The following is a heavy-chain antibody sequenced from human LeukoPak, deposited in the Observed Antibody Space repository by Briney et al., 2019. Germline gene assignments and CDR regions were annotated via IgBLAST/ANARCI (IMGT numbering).Heavy chain of an antibody. CDR2: INHSGST. CDR3: ARKKSTTVTTSDRYWYFDL. Sequence: ASETLSLTCAVYGGSFSGYYWSWIRQPPGGGLEWIGEINHSGSTNYNPSLKSRVTISLDTSKNQFSLKLSSVTAADTAVYYCARKKSTTVTTSDRYWYFDLWGRGTLVTVSS. V-gene: IGHV4-34*01. D-gene: IGHD4-17*01. CDR1: GGSFSGYY. J-gene: IGHJ2*01.